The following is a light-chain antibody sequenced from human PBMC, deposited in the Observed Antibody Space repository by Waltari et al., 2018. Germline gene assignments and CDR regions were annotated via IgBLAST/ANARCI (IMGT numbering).Light chain of an antibody. Sequence: QSALTQPASVSGSPGQSITISCTGTSSDIGTYNYVSWYQQLPGKAPKMMIYEVTKRPSGVSYRFSGSKSGNTASLTISGLRAEDEADYYSSSHANTYNFAHVVFGGGTKLTVL. CDR2: EVT. CDR1: SSDIGTYNY. CDR3: SSHANTYNFAHVV. V-gene: IGLV2-23*02. J-gene: IGLJ2*01.